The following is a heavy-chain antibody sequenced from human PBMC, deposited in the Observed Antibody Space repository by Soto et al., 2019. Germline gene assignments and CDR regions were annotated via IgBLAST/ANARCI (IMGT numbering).Heavy chain of an antibody. Sequence: QVQLVESGGGVVQPGRSLRLSCAASGFTFSSYGMHWVSQAPGKGLEWVAVIWYDGSNKYYADSVKGRFTISRDNSKNTLYLQMNSLRAEDTAVYYCARDRGELELPDPPHYWGQGTLVTVSS. CDR2: IWYDGSNK. CDR3: ARDRGELELPDPPHY. CDR1: GFTFSSYG. J-gene: IGHJ4*02. V-gene: IGHV3-33*01. D-gene: IGHD1-7*01.